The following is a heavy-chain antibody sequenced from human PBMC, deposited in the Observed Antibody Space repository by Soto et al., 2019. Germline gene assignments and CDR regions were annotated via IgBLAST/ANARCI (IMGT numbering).Heavy chain of an antibody. J-gene: IGHJ4*02. V-gene: IGHV4-34*01. CDR2: INHSGST. Sequence: SETLSLTCAVYGGSFSGYYWSWIRQPPGKGLEWIGEINHSGSTNYNPSLKSRVTISVDTSKNQFSLKLSSVTAADTAVYYCARKLRRSHSSSSGGIDYWGQGTLVTVSS. D-gene: IGHD6-6*01. CDR3: ARKLRRSHSSSSGGIDY. CDR1: GGSFSGYY.